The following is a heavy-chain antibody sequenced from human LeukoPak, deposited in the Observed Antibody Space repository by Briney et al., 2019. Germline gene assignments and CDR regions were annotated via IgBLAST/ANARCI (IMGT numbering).Heavy chain of an antibody. CDR2: INSDGSST. J-gene: IGHJ6*04. CDR1: GFTFSSYW. D-gene: IGHD2-8*01. V-gene: IGHV3-74*01. Sequence: PGGSLRLSCAASGFTFSSYWMHWVRQAPGKGLEWVSRINSDGSSTSYADSVKGRFTISRDNAKNTLYLQMNSLRAEDTAVYYCARAYYNLPYYYDMDVWGKGTTVTLP. CDR3: ARAYYNLPYYYDMDV.